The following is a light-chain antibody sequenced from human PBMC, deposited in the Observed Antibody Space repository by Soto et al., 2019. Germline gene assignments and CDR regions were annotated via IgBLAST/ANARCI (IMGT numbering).Light chain of an antibody. J-gene: IGKJ4*01. V-gene: IGKV4-1*01. CDR2: WAS. CDR3: QQYYTTLS. Sequence: DIVMTQSPDSLAVSLGERATINCKSSQSVLYNSDNKNYLAWYQQKPGQPPKLLIYWASTRDSGVPDRFSGSGSGADFTLTISSLQAEAVAVYDCQQYYTTLSFGGGTKVEIK. CDR1: QSVLYNSDNKNY.